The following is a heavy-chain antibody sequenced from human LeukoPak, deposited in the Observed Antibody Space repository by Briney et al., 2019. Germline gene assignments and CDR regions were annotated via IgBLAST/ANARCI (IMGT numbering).Heavy chain of an antibody. D-gene: IGHD3-22*01. V-gene: IGHV4-39*01. J-gene: IGHJ6*02. CDR1: GGSIIDNSYY. CDR3: ARLYYDGWGGLDV. Sequence: SETLSLTCSASGGSIIDNSYYWGWIRQPPGMGLEGIGTISYSGSTFYNPSLKSRVTISVDTSKNQFSLRLSSMTATDTAVYYCARLYYDGWGGLDVWGHGTTVIVS. CDR2: ISYSGST.